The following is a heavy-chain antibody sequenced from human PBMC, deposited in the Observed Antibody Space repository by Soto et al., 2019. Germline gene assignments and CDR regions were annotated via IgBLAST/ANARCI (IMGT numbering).Heavy chain of an antibody. D-gene: IGHD3-16*02. Sequence: GGSLRLSCAASGFTFSKFAMSWVRQAPGKGLEWVSPVSGGDGSTYYSDPVKGRFTISRDNSKNTVYLHINGLRVEDTGVYYCARLITLGALIVIPYYFDYWGQGTQVPVSS. CDR2: VSGGDGST. J-gene: IGHJ4*02. CDR3: ARLITLGALIVIPYYFDY. V-gene: IGHV3-23*01. CDR1: GFTFSKFA.